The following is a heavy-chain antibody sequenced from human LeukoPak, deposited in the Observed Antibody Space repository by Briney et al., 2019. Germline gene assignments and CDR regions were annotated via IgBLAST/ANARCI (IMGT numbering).Heavy chain of an antibody. V-gene: IGHV1-3*01. D-gene: IGHD3-10*01. CDR3: ARAPYYYDSGSYYDFDY. CDR2: INAGNGNT. J-gene: IGHJ4*02. CDR1: GYTFTSYA. Sequence: ASVKVSCKASGYTFTSYAMHWVRQAPGQRLEWMGWINAGNGNTKYSQKFQGRVTITRDTSASTAYMELSSLRSEDTAVYYCARAPYYYDSGSYYDFDYWGQGTLVTVSS.